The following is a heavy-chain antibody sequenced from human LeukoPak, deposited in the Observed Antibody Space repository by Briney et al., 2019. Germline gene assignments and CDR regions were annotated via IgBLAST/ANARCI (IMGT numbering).Heavy chain of an antibody. V-gene: IGHV3-23*01. D-gene: IGHD6-13*01. J-gene: IGHJ4*02. CDR1: GFTFSSYA. CDR3: AKESSGSRWYEAFDY. CDR2: ISGSGGST. Sequence: GGSLRLSCAASGFTFSSYAMSWVRQAPGKGLEWVSAISGSGGSTYYADSVKGRFTISRDNFRHTLSLQMNSLRAEDTALYYCAKESSGSRWYEAFDYWGQGALVTVSS.